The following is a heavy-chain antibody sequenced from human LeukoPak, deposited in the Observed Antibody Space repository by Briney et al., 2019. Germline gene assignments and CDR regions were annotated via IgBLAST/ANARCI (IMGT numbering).Heavy chain of an antibody. CDR3: AKESSGAYYDSSGSLPLDY. D-gene: IGHD3-22*01. J-gene: IGHJ4*02. CDR2: ISYDGSNK. CDR1: GFTFSSYG. Sequence: GGSLRLSCAASGFTFSSYGMHWVRQAPGKGLEWVAVISYDGSNKYYADSVKGRFTISRDNSKNTLYLQMNSLRAEDTAVYYCAKESSGAYYDSSGSLPLDYWGQGTLVTVSS. V-gene: IGHV3-30*18.